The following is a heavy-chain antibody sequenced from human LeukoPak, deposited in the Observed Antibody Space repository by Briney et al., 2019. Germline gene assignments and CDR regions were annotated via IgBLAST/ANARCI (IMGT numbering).Heavy chain of an antibody. CDR3: ARGSRYYDYVWGSYRYRLFDY. CDR1: GYTFTSYY. CDR2: INPSGGST. D-gene: IGHD3-16*02. Sequence: ASVKVSCKASGYTFTSYYMHWVRQAPGQGLEWMGIINPSGGSTSYAQKFQGRVTMTRDMSTSTVYMELSSLRSEDTAVYYCARGSRYYDYVWGSYRYRLFDYWGQGTLVTVSS. V-gene: IGHV1-46*01. J-gene: IGHJ4*02.